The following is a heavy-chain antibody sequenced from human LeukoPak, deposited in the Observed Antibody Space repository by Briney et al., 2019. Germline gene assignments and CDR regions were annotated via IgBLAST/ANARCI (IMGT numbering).Heavy chain of an antibody. CDR3: ARVYRGKTFGMREIGAHYYYMDV. J-gene: IGHJ6*03. CDR1: GGSISSSSYY. Sequence: SETLSLTCTVSGGSISSSSYYWGWIRQPPGKGLEWIGSIYYSGSTYYNPSLKSRVTISVDTSKNQFSLKLSSATAADTAVYYCARVYRGKTFGMREIGAHYYYMDVWGKGTTVTVSS. CDR2: IYYSGST. D-gene: IGHD1-26*01. V-gene: IGHV4-39*07.